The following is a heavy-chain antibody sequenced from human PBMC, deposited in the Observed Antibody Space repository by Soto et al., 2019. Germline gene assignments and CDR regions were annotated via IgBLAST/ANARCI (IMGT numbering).Heavy chain of an antibody. Sequence: GSSVKVACKASGYTFTGYYMHWVRQAPGQGLEWMGWINPNSGGTNYAQKFQGWVTMTRDTSISTAYMELSRLRSDDTAVYYCARGYCSGGSCPDAFDIWGQGTMVTVSS. CDR3: ARGYCSGGSCPDAFDI. J-gene: IGHJ3*02. V-gene: IGHV1-2*04. CDR2: INPNSGGT. D-gene: IGHD2-15*01. CDR1: GYTFTGYY.